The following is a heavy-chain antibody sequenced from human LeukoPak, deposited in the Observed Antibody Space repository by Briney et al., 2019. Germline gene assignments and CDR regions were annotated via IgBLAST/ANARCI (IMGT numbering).Heavy chain of an antibody. V-gene: IGHV7-4-1*02. CDR1: GYAFTTYA. CDR2: INTETGNP. CDR3: ARRYDILTGYFFY. J-gene: IGHJ4*02. D-gene: IGHD3-9*01. Sequence: ASVKVSCTASGYAFTTYALNWVRQAPGQGLEWMAWINTETGNPTYAQAFTGRFVLSLDTSVSTAYLQISSLKAEDTAVYYCARRYDILTGYFFYWGQGTLVTVSS.